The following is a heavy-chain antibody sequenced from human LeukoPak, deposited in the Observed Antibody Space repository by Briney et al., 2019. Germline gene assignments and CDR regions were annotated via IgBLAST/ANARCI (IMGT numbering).Heavy chain of an antibody. CDR1: GYSISSGYY. CDR3: ARDTTGDHNSFDY. CDR2: IYHSGST. Sequence: SETLSLTCTVSGYSISSGYYWGWIRQPPGKGLEWIGSIYHSGSTYYNPSLKSRVTISVDTSKNQFSLKLSSVTAADTAVYYCARDTTGDHNSFDYWGQGTLVTVS. D-gene: IGHD7-27*01. J-gene: IGHJ4*02. V-gene: IGHV4-38-2*02.